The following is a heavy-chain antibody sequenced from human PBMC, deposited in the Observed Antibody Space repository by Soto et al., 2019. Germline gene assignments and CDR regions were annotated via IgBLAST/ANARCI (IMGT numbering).Heavy chain of an antibody. V-gene: IGHV1-18*01. Sequence: EASVKVSCKASGYTFTNYGISWVRQAPGQGLEWMGWINTYNGNTNHAQKLQGRVTMTTDTSTSTAYMELRSLRSDDTAVYYCARGSSYDSSGGNVFDIGGQGTMVTVSS. J-gene: IGHJ3*02. CDR3: ARGSSYDSSGGNVFDI. CDR1: GYTFTNYG. D-gene: IGHD3-22*01. CDR2: INTYNGNT.